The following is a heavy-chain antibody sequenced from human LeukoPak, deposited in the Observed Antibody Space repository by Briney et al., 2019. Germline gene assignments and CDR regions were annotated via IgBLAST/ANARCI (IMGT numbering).Heavy chain of an antibody. D-gene: IGHD6-13*01. J-gene: IGHJ4*02. CDR1: GFTVSSNY. CDR2: IYSGGST. CDR3: VSSSSWYYSDY. V-gene: IGHV3-53*01. Sequence: GGSLRLSCAASGFTVSSNYMSWVRQAPGKGLEWVSVIYSGGSTYYADSVKGRFTISRDNSKNTLYLQMNSLRAEDTAVYYCVSSSSWYYSDYWGQGTLVTVSS.